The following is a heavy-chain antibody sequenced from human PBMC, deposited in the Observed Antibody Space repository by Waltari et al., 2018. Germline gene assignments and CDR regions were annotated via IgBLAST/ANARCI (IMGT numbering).Heavy chain of an antibody. Sequence: QVQLQQWGAGLLKPSETLSLACAVYGGSFSAYYWRWIRQPPGKGLEWIGEINQNGGTNDNPALKSRVTRSVDPSKNHFSLTRGSVTAADTAVYYCAGGYRAGVVIIGEGFGNYVDYWGQGTLVTVSS. CDR2: INQNGGT. V-gene: IGHV4-34*01. CDR1: GGSFSAYY. CDR3: AGGYRAGVVIIGEGFGNYVDY. J-gene: IGHJ4*02. D-gene: IGHD3-3*01.